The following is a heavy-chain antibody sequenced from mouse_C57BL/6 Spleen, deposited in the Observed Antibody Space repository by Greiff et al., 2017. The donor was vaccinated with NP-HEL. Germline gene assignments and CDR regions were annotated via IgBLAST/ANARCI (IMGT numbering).Heavy chain of an antibody. CDR1: GYTFTGYW. V-gene: IGHV1-9*01. CDR3: ARPFYYYGSSSAWFAY. D-gene: IGHD1-1*01. Sequence: VQLQESGAELMKPGASVKLSCKATGYTFTGYWIEWVKQRPGHGLEWIGEILPGSGSTNYNEKFKGKATFTADTSSNTAYMQLSSLTTEDSAIYYCARPFYYYGSSSAWFAYWGQGTLVTVSA. CDR2: ILPGSGST. J-gene: IGHJ3*01.